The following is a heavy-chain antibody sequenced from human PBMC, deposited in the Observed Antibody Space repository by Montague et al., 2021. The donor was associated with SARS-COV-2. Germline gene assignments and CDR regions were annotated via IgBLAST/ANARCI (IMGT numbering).Heavy chain of an antibody. CDR2: IYYSGST. V-gene: IGHV4-39*07. J-gene: IGHJ6*02. D-gene: IGHD3-22*01. Sequence: IYYSGSTYYNPSLKSRVTISVDTSKNQFSLKLSSVTAADTAVYYCARDTRITMLVVVNRYGMDVWGRGTTVTVSS. CDR3: ARDTRITMLVVVNRYGMDV.